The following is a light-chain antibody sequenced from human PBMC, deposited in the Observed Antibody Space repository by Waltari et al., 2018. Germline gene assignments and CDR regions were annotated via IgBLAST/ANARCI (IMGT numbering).Light chain of an antibody. CDR1: QSLLFSNGYNY. V-gene: IGKV2-28*01. Sequence: DIVMTQSPLSLPVTPGEPATIPCRSRQSLLFSNGYNYLDWYVQKPGQSPQLLIYLASNLDCGVPERFSGSGSGTDFTLKISRVEAEDVGIYYCMQGIQTPRAFGPGTKVDIK. J-gene: IGKJ3*01. CDR2: LAS. CDR3: MQGIQTPRA.